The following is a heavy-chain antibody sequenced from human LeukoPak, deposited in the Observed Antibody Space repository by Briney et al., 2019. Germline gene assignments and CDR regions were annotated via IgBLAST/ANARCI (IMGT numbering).Heavy chain of an antibody. V-gene: IGHV3-23*01. CDR1: GFTFNSYA. D-gene: IGHD2-2*02. Sequence: PGGSLRLSCAASGFTFNSYAMSWVRQAPGKGLEWVSSISASGGSTYYADSVKGRFTISRDNSKNTVFLQMNGLRAEDTAVYYYARGMTIPDYWGQGTLVTVSS. J-gene: IGHJ4*02. CDR2: ISASGGST. CDR3: ARGMTIPDY.